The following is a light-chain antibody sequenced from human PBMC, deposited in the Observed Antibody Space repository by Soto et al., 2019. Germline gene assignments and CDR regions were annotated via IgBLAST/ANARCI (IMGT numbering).Light chain of an antibody. CDR2: GES. Sequence: EIVMTQSPATLSVSPGERATLSRRASQSVSSNLAWYQQKPGQAPRLLIYGESTRATGIPARFSGSGSGTELNLTISRLQSEDFAVYYCQQYNNWPQTCGQGTKVDIK. CDR1: QSVSSN. J-gene: IGKJ1*01. CDR3: QQYNNWPQT. V-gene: IGKV3-15*01.